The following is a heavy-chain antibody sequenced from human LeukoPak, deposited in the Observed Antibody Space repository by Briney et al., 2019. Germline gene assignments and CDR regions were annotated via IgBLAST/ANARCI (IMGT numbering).Heavy chain of an antibody. D-gene: IGHD4-23*01. CDR3: ARMVRYYYYYGMDV. J-gene: IGHJ6*02. Sequence: ASVKVSCKASGYTFTGHYMHWVRQATGQGLEWMGWMDPNSGNTGYAQKFQGRVTMARNTSISTAYMELSSLRSEDTAVYYCARMVRYYYYYGMDVWGQGTTVTVSS. V-gene: IGHV1-8*02. CDR1: GYTFTGHY. CDR2: MDPNSGNT.